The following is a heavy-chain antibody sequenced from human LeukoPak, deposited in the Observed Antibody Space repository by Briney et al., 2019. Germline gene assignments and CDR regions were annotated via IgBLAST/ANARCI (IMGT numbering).Heavy chain of an antibody. J-gene: IGHJ6*03. CDR2: ISSSGSTI. CDR1: GFTFSSYE. D-gene: IGHD6-19*01. CDR3: ARDRIPVAGDNYYYYYMDV. V-gene: IGHV3-48*03. Sequence: GGSLRLSCGASGFTFSSYEMNWVRQAPGKGLEWVSYISSSGSTIYYADSVKGRFTISRDNAKNSLYLQMNSLRAEDTAVYYCARDRIPVAGDNYYYYYMDVWGKGTTVTVSS.